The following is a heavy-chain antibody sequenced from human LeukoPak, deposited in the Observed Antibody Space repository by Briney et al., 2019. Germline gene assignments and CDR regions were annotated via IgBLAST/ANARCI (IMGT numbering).Heavy chain of an antibody. CDR3: ARVSARIQVGKISIGGFDY. J-gene: IGHJ4*02. CDR2: INTVSGDT. CDR1: GYTFSSFA. D-gene: IGHD3-16*01. Sequence: ASVKVSCKASGYTFSSFAIHWVRQAPGQRLEWMGWINTVSGDTRYSQKFQGRVTFTRDTSARTVHMELNTLRSEDRALYYCARVSARIQVGKISIGGFDYWGQGTLVTVSS. V-gene: IGHV1-3*04.